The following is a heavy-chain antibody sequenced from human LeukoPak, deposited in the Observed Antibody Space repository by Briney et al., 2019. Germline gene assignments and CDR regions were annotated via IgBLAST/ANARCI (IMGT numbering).Heavy chain of an antibody. CDR1: GFSFSSFS. Sequence: GGSLRLSCAASGFSFSSFSMSWVRQAPGKGLEWVSYISSSSSTIYYADSVKGRFTISRDNAKNSLYLQMNSLRAEDTAVYYCARGPRGRFDYWGQGTLVTVSS. CDR2: ISSSSSTI. CDR3: ARGPRGRFDY. V-gene: IGHV3-48*04. J-gene: IGHJ4*02.